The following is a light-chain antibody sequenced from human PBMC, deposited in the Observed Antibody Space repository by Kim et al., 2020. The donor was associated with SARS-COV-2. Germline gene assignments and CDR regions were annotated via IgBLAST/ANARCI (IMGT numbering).Light chain of an antibody. V-gene: IGLV1-40*01. CDR2: GNT. J-gene: IGLJ1*01. CDR1: SSNIGAGYD. Sequence: QSVLTQPPSVSGAPGQRVIISCTGSSSNIGAGYDVHWYQQLPGTAPKLLIYGNTNRPSGVPDRFSGSRSGTSASLAITGPQAEDEAHYYCQSYDHSLSDVFGTGTKVTVL. CDR3: QSYDHSLSDV.